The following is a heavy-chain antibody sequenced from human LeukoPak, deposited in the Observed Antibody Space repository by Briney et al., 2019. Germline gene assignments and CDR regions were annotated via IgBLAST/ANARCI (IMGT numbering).Heavy chain of an antibody. D-gene: IGHD6-13*01. J-gene: IGHJ6*03. CDR1: GFTFSSYW. CDR2: IKQDGSEK. CDR3: ARDLGPQQRIYYYMDV. V-gene: IGHV3-7*01. Sequence: PGGSLRLSCAASGFTFSSYWMSWVRQAPGKGLEWVANIKQDGSEKYYVDSVKGRFTISRDNAKNSLYLQMNSLRAEDTAVYYCARDLGPQQRIYYYMDVWGKGTTVTVSS.